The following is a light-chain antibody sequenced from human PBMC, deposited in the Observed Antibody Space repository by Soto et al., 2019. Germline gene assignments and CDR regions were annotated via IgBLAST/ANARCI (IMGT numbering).Light chain of an antibody. CDR3: QQDNNWPPWT. Sequence: ETQVTQPPSTLSASIGVKVTITCWASQSISSWLAWYQQKLGKAPKLLIYDASSLESGVPSRFSGSGSGTDFTLTISSLQSEDVAVYYCQQDNNWPPWTFGQRTKV. CDR1: QSISSW. V-gene: IGKV1-5*01. J-gene: IGKJ1*01. CDR2: DAS.